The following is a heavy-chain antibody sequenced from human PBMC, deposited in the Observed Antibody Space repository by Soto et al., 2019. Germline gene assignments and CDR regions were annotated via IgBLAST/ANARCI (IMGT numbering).Heavy chain of an antibody. V-gene: IGHV4-31*03. J-gene: IGHJ5*02. CDR1: GGSISSGGYS. Sequence: QVQLQESGPGLVKPSQTLSLTCTVSGGSISSGGYSWSWIRQHPGKGLEWIGYISYSGSTYYNPSLIRRVTISVATSKNQFSLNLRSVTAADTAVYYCARGLYDPWGQGTLVTVSS. CDR3: ARGLYDP. CDR2: ISYSGST.